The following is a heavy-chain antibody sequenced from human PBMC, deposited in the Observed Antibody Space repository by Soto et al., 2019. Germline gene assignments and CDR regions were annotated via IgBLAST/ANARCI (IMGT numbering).Heavy chain of an antibody. CDR2: ISAYNGNT. Sequence: ASVKVSCKASGYTFTSYGISWVRQAPGQGLEWMGWISAYNGNTNYAQKLQGRVTMTTDKSTSTAYMELRSLRPDDTAVYYCARVGAIVVVPAARAERGYSGYDLFRYYYYGMDVWGQGTTVTVSS. V-gene: IGHV1-18*01. CDR1: GYTFTSYG. CDR3: ARVGAIVVVPAARAERGYSGYDLFRYYYYGMDV. D-gene: IGHD2-2*01. J-gene: IGHJ6*02.